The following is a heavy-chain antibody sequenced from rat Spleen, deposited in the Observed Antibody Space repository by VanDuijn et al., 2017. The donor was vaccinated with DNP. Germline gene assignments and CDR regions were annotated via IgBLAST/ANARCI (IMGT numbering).Heavy chain of an antibody. CDR1: GFTFSGYA. CDR2: IIYDGSST. V-gene: IGHV5-17*01. Sequence: EVQLVESGGGLVQPGRSLKLSCAASGFTFSGYAMAWVRQAPKKGLEWVATIIYDGSSTYYRDSVKGRFTISRDNAKSSLYLQMDSWRSEDTATYYCTTETTTRYYFDYWGQGVMVTVSS. D-gene: IGHD1-4*01. CDR3: TTETTTRYYFDY. J-gene: IGHJ2*01.